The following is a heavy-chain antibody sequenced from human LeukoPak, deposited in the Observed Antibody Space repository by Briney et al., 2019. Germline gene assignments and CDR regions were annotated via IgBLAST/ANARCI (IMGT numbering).Heavy chain of an antibody. Sequence: PGRSLRLSCAASGFTFSDYYMSWIRQAPGKGLEWVSYISTSGNTIYYADSVKGRFTISRDNAKNSLYLQMNSLRADDTAVYYCARGRSGSTKIFDYWGQGTLVTVSS. CDR2: ISTSGNTI. V-gene: IGHV3-11*01. CDR1: GFTFSDYY. D-gene: IGHD5-18*01. CDR3: ARGRSGSTKIFDY. J-gene: IGHJ4*02.